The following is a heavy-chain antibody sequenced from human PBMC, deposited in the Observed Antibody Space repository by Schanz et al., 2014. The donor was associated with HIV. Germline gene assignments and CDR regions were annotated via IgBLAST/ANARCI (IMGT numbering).Heavy chain of an antibody. D-gene: IGHD6-6*01. J-gene: IGHJ4*02. CDR2: ISYDGRNK. V-gene: IGHV3-30*18. CDR1: GFTITSYG. Sequence: VQLLESGGGLVQPGGSLRLSCAVSGFTITSYGMSWVRQAPGKGLEWVAVISYDGRNKYYADSVKGRFTISRDNSKNTLNLRVNSLRADDTAVYYCAKGWRGYSISSLVDYWGQGSLVTVSS. CDR3: AKGWRGYSISSLVDY.